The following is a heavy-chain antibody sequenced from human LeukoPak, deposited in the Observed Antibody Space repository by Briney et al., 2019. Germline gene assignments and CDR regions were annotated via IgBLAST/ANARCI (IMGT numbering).Heavy chain of an antibody. Sequence: SETLSLTCTVSGGSISSYYWSWIRQPAGKGLEWIGRIYTSGSTNYNPSLKSRVTMSVDTSKNQFSLKLSSVTAADTAVYYCARDSLTGPDYGMDVRGQGTTVTVSS. CDR3: ARDSLTGPDYGMDV. CDR1: GGSISSYY. CDR2: IYTSGST. V-gene: IGHV4-4*07. J-gene: IGHJ6*02.